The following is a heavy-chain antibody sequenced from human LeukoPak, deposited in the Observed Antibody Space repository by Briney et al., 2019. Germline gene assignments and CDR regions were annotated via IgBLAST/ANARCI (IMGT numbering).Heavy chain of an antibody. CDR2: INRSGST. J-gene: IGHJ5*02. V-gene: IGHV4-34*01. CDR1: GGSFSGYY. Sequence: SETLSLTCAVYGGSFSGYYWSWIRQPPGKGLEWIGEINRSGSTNYNPSLKSRVTISVDTSKNQFSLKLSSVTAADTAVYYCASIRYYDSSGYHWGQGTLVTVSS. CDR3: ASIRYYDSSGYH. D-gene: IGHD3-22*01.